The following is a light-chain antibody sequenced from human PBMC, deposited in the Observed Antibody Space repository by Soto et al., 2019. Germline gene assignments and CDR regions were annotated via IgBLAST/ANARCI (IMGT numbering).Light chain of an antibody. CDR3: QHYDSSVFYT. CDR2: GAS. V-gene: IGKV3-20*01. Sequence: EIVMTQSPATLSVSPGERVTLSCRASQSVGTDLAWYQQKPGQAPRLLIFGASSRATGIPDRFSGSGSGTDFALTISRLEPEDFAVYYCQHYDSSVFYTFGQGTKLEIK. J-gene: IGKJ2*01. CDR1: QSVGTD.